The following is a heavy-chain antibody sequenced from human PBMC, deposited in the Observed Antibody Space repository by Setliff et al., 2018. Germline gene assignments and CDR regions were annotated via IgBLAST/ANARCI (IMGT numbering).Heavy chain of an antibody. V-gene: IGHV3-30*01. CDR2: ITYDGSNK. CDR3: ARSRYTSRWYEMSAMDV. D-gene: IGHD6-13*01. J-gene: IGHJ6*03. CDR1: GFTFSSYA. Sequence: GGSLRLSCAASGFTFSSYAMHWVRQAPGKGLEWVAVITYDGSNKFYADSVRGRFTISRDISKNTLYVQMNSLRPEDTAVYYCARSRYTSRWYEMSAMDVWGKGTTVTVPS.